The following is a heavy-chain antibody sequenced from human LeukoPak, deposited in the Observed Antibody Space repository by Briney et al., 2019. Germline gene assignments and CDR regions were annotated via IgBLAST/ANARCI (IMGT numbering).Heavy chain of an antibody. D-gene: IGHD3/OR15-3a*01. V-gene: IGHV3-33*01. CDR3: ARDSQLGIFGLEYYFDY. CDR2: IWYDGSNK. Sequence: PGGSLRLSCAASGFTFSSYGMHWVRQAPGKGLEWVAVIWYDGSNKYYADSVKGRFTISRDNSKNTLYLQMNSLRAEDTAVYYCARDSQLGIFGLEYYFDYWGQGTLVTVSS. CDR1: GFTFSSYG. J-gene: IGHJ4*02.